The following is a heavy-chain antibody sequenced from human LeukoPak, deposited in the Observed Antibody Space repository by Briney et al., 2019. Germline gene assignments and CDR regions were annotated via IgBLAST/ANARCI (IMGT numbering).Heavy chain of an antibody. J-gene: IGHJ6*03. Sequence: ASVKVSCKASGGTFSSYAISWVRQAPGQGLEWMGRIIPILGTANYAQKFQGRVTITTDESTSTAYMELSSLRSEGTAVYYCARGKVWFGGYYYYYMDVWGKGTTVTVSS. D-gene: IGHD3-10*01. V-gene: IGHV1-69*05. CDR1: GGTFSSYA. CDR3: ARGKVWFGGYYYYYMDV. CDR2: IIPILGTA.